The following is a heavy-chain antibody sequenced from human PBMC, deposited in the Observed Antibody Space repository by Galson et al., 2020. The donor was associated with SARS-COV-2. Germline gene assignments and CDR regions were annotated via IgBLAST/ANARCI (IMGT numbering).Heavy chain of an antibody. CDR3: ARDPNLSSGWYLVDY. V-gene: IGHV3-33*01. D-gene: IGHD6-19*01. Sequence: GESLKISCAASGFTFSSYGMHWVRQAPGKGLEWVAVIWYDGSNKYYADSVKGRFTISRDNSKNTLYLQMNSLRAEDTAVYYCARDPNLSSGWYLVDYWGQGTLVTVSS. CDR1: GFTFSSYG. J-gene: IGHJ4*02. CDR2: IWYDGSNK.